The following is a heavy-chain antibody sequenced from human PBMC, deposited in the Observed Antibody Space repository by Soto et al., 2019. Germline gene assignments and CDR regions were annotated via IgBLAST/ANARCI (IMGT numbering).Heavy chain of an antibody. D-gene: IGHD2-8*02. Sequence: SETLSLTCTVSGGSISCYYWSWLRQPPGKGLEWIGYIYNIGSTNYNPSLRSRVTMSMDTSQEQFSLKLSSVTATDTAVYYCASQVNLQLPGTGLHSWGRETRATVSS. J-gene: IGHJ4*02. CDR3: ASQVNLQLPGTGLHS. CDR1: GGSISCYY. CDR2: IYNIGST. V-gene: IGHV4-59*08.